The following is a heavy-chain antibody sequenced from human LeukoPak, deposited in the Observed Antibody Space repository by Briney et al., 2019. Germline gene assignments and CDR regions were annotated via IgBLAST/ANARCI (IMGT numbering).Heavy chain of an antibody. J-gene: IGHJ6*03. D-gene: IGHD6-6*01. CDR2: IYYSGST. V-gene: IGHV4-39*01. CDR3: ARVDYSRPGPESGYGYYYNMDV. Sequence: PSETLSLTCTVSGGSISSSSYYWGWIRQPPGKGLEWIGSIYYSGSTYYNPSLKSRVTISVDTSKNQFSLKLSSVTAADTAVYYCARVDYSRPGPESGYGYYYNMDVWGKGTTVTVSS. CDR1: GGSISSSSYY.